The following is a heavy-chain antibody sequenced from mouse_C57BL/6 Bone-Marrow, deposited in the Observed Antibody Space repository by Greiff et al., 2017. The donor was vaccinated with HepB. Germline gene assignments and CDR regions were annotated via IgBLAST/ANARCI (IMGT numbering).Heavy chain of an antibody. J-gene: IGHJ1*03. V-gene: IGHV1-69*01. CDR1: GYTFTSYW. CDR2: IDPSDSYT. CDR3: AREAGTWYFDV. D-gene: IGHD4-1*01. Sequence: QVQLQQPGAELVMPGASVKLSCKASGYTFTSYWMHWVNQRPGQGLEWIGEIDPSDSYTNYNQKFKGKSTLTVDKSSSTAYMQLSSLTSEDSAVYYCAREAGTWYFDVWGTGTTVTVSS.